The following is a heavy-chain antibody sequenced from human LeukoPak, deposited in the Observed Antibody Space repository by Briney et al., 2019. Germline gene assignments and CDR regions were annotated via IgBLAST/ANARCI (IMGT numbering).Heavy chain of an antibody. J-gene: IGHJ5*02. CDR1: GSPFTRSW. CDR3: ARPLDGSGSYYH. V-gene: IGHV5-51*01. D-gene: IGHD3-10*01. CDR2: TYVGDSDT. Sequence: GESLKISCQGSGSPFTRSWIAWVRQMPGKGLEWMGSTYVGDSDTRYSPSFEGQVTISADRSIRAVYLQWSSLKASDTAVYYCARPLDGSGSYYHWGQGTLITVSS.